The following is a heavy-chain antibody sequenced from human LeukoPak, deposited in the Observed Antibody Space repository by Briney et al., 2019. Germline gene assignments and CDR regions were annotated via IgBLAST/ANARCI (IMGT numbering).Heavy chain of an antibody. CDR2: MNPNSGNT. CDR3: ARGGGPTSYIANNWFDP. D-gene: IGHD3-9*01. J-gene: IGHJ5*02. Sequence: ASVKVSCKASGYTFTSYDINWVRQATGQGLEWMGWMNPNSGNTGYAQKFQGRVTITRNTSISTAYMELSSLRSEDTAVYYCARGGGPTSYIANNWFDPWGQGTLVTVSS. CDR1: GYTFTSYD. V-gene: IGHV1-8*03.